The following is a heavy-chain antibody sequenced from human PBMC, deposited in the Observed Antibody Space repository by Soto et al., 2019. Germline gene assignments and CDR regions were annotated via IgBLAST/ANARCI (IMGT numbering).Heavy chain of an antibody. V-gene: IGHV3-33*01. CDR3: ARPGSGSYWHFDY. CDR1: GFTFSSYG. D-gene: IGHD3-10*01. Sequence: QVHLVESGGGVVQPGRSLRLSCAASGFTFSSYGMHWVRQAPGKGLEWVAVIWYDGSNKYYADSVRGRFTISRDNSKNTLYLQMNSLRAEDTAVYYCARPGSGSYWHFDYWGQGTLVTVSS. J-gene: IGHJ4*02. CDR2: IWYDGSNK.